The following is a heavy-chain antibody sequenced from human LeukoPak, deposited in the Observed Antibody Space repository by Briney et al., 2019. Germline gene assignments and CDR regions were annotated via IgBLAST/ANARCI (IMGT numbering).Heavy chain of an antibody. J-gene: IGHJ3*02. CDR3: AKSAMELGAFDI. CDR2: ISWNSGSI. V-gene: IGHV3-9*01. CDR1: GFTFSSYW. Sequence: GGSLRLSCAASGFTFSSYWMSWVRQAPGKGLEWVSGISWNSGSIGYADSVKGRFTISRDNAKNSLYLQMNSLRAEDTALYYCAKSAMELGAFDIWGQGTMVTVSS. D-gene: IGHD5-18*01.